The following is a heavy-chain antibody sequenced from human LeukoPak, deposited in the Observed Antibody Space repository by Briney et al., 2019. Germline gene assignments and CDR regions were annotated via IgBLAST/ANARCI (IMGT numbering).Heavy chain of an antibody. D-gene: IGHD2-2*01. J-gene: IGHJ4*02. CDR1: GLTFSSYW. V-gene: IGHV3-74*01. CDR3: AIVPAAHAPFDY. CDR2: INSDGSST. Sequence: PGGSLRLSCAASGLTFSSYWMHWVRQAPGKGLVWVSRINSDGSSTSYADSVKGRFTISRDNAKNTLYLQMNSLRAEDTAVYYCAIVPAAHAPFDYWGQGTLVTVSS.